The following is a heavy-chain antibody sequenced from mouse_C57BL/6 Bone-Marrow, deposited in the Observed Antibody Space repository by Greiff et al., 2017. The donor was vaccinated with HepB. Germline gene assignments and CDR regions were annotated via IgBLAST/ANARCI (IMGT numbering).Heavy chain of an antibody. CDR2: ISDGGSYT. CDR3: ARAKLGDAMDY. Sequence: EVKLMESGGGLVKPGGSLKLSCAASGFTFSSYAMSWVRQTPEKRLEWVATISDGGSYTYYPDNVKGRFTISRDNAKNNLYLQMSHLKSEDTAMYYCARAKLGDAMDYWGQGTSVTVSS. CDR1: GFTFSSYA. V-gene: IGHV5-4*03. J-gene: IGHJ4*01. D-gene: IGHD4-1*01.